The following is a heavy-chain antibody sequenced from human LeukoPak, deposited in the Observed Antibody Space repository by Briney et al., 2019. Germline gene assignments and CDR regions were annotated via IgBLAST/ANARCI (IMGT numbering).Heavy chain of an antibody. D-gene: IGHD6-19*01. J-gene: IGHJ4*02. V-gene: IGHV1-69*13. CDR3: ARARTQYSSGWYFDY. CDR2: IIPIFGTA. CDR1: GGTFSSYG. Sequence: SVRVSCKASGGTFSSYGISWVRQAPGRGLEWMGGIIPIFGTANYAQKFQGRVTITADESTSTAYMELSSLRSEDTAVYYCARARTQYSSGWYFDYWGQGTLVTVSS.